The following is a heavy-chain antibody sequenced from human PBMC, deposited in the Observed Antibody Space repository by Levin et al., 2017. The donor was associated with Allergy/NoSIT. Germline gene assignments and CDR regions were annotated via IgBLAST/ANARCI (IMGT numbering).Heavy chain of an antibody. D-gene: IGHD3-22*01. J-gene: IGHJ4*02. CDR3: ARGSDYYDSSGYYSPLDY. V-gene: IGHV4-4*02. Sequence: PGGSLRLSCAVSGGSISSSNWWSWVRQPPGKGLEWIGEIYHSGSTNYNPSLKSRVTISVDKSKNQFSLKLSSVTAADTAVYYCARGSDYYDSSGYYSPLDYWGQGTLVTVSS. CDR1: GGSISSSNW. CDR2: IYHSGST.